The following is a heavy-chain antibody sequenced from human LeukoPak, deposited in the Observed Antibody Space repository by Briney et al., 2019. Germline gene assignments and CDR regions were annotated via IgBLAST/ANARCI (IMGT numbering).Heavy chain of an antibody. Sequence: GGSLRLFCAASGFTFSPSAMSWVRQAPGKGLEWVSSISAGGGSAYYAGSVKGRFTISRDNSKSTLYLQMNSLRAEDTAVYYCARDTDTVTTILDYWGQGTLVTVSS. CDR3: ARDTDTVTTILDY. J-gene: IGHJ4*02. V-gene: IGHV3-23*01. D-gene: IGHD4-17*01. CDR2: ISAGGGSA. CDR1: GFTFSPSA.